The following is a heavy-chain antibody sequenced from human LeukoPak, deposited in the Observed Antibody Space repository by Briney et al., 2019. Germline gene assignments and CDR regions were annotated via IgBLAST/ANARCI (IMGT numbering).Heavy chain of an antibody. V-gene: IGHV4-34*01. J-gene: IGHJ4*02. D-gene: IGHD6-13*01. CDR1: GGSFSGYY. Sequence: PSETLSLTCAVYGGSFSGYYWSWIRQPPGKGLEWIGEINHSGSTNYNPSLKSRVTISVDTSKNQFSLKLSSVTAADTAVYHCASRTAAGLYYFDYWGQGTLVTVSS. CDR2: INHSGST. CDR3: ASRTAAGLYYFDY.